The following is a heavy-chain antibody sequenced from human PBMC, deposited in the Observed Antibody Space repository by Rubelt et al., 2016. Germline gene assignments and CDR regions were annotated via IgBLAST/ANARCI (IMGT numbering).Heavy chain of an antibody. J-gene: IGHJ5*02. V-gene: IGHV4-34*01. Sequence: QVQLQQWGAGLLKPSETLSLTCAVYGGSFSGYYWSWIRQPPGKGLEWIGEINHSGSTNYNPSLKSRVTISVDTSKNQLSLKLSSATAADTAVYYCARGGRYYGSGSYQRHNWFDPWGQGTLVTVSS. CDR3: ARGGRYYGSGSYQRHNWFDP. CDR2: INHSGST. CDR1: GGSFSGYY. D-gene: IGHD3-10*01.